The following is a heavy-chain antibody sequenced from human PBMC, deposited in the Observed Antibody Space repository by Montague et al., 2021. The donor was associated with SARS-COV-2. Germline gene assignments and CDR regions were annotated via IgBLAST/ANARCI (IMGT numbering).Heavy chain of an antibody. Sequence: SLRLSCAASGFTFSSYAMTWVRQAPGKGLEWVSAISGSGFTTYYADSVKGRFTVSRDNSKNTVYLQMNSLRGEDTAAYFCARDRPTYADDSGYVLKADAFDIWGRGTMVTVSS. V-gene: IGHV3-23*01. J-gene: IGHJ3*02. CDR1: GFTFSSYA. D-gene: IGHD3-22*01. CDR3: ARDRPTYADDSGYVLKADAFDI. CDR2: ISGSGFTT.